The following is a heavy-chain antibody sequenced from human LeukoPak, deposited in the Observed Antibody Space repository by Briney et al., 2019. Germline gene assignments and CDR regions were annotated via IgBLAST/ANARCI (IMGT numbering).Heavy chain of an antibody. V-gene: IGHV4-38-2*02. CDR2: FYHSGST. CDR3: VRGGELRYFDS. J-gene: IGHJ4*02. Sequence: SETLSLTCTVCGYSISSGYYWGWIRQPPGKGLEWIGTFYHSGSTYYKSPLRSRVTISVDTSKNQFSLKLSSVTAADTAFYYCVRGGELRYFDSWGQGALVTVSS. D-gene: IGHD1-26*01. CDR1: GYSISSGYY.